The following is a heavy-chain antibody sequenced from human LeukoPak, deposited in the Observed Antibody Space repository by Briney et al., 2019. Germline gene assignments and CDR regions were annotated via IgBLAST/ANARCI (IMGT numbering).Heavy chain of an antibody. Sequence: SETLSLTCTVSGGSISSYYWRWIRQPAGKGLEWIERISSSGSTNYNPSLKSRVTISVDTSKNQFSLKLSSVTAADTAVYFCARGPYSYDSSGAFDIWGQGTMVTVSS. V-gene: IGHV4-4*07. CDR1: GGSISSYY. J-gene: IGHJ3*02. D-gene: IGHD3-22*01. CDR3: ARGPYSYDSSGAFDI. CDR2: ISSSGST.